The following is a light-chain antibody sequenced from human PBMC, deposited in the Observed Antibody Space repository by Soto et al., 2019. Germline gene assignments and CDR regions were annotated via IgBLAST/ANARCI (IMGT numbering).Light chain of an antibody. CDR2: FGS. CDR1: QSLLQSNGYNY. J-gene: IGKJ1*01. CDR3: MQSQQSPPT. V-gene: IGKV2-28*01. Sequence: DIVMTQSPLSLPVTPGEPASISCSSSQSLLQSNGYNYLDWYLQKPGQSPQLLIYFGSYRASGVPDRVSGSGSGTDFTLKIRRVEGEDVGVYYCMQSQQSPPTFGQGTKVEI.